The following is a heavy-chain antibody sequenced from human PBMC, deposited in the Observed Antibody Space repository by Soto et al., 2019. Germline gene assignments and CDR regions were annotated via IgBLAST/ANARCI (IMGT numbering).Heavy chain of an antibody. J-gene: IGHJ4*02. Sequence: QVQLQESGPGLVKPSQTLSLTCTVSGGSISSGGYYWSWIRQHPGNGLEWIGYIYYSGSTYYNPSLKSRVTISVDTSKNQFSLKLSSVTAADTAVYYCARGVRGWFGELLYYFDYWGQGTLVTVSS. D-gene: IGHD3-10*01. CDR2: IYYSGST. CDR1: GGSISSGGYY. V-gene: IGHV4-31*03. CDR3: ARGVRGWFGELLYYFDY.